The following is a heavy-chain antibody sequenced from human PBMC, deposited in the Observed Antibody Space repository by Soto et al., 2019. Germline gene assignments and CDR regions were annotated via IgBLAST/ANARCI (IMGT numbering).Heavy chain of an antibody. Sequence: QVQLLQSGAEVKKPGASVKVSCKASGYMFNTYGITWVRQAPGQGLEWMGWLSVYNGNIDYAQKFEDRVTMTIDTSTSTAYMELKSLKSDDTAVYSCARTYGSGDYFLPFEYWGQGTPVSVSS. V-gene: IGHV1-18*01. CDR3: ARTYGSGDYFLPFEY. CDR2: LSVYNGNI. CDR1: GYMFNTYG. J-gene: IGHJ4*02. D-gene: IGHD3-10*01.